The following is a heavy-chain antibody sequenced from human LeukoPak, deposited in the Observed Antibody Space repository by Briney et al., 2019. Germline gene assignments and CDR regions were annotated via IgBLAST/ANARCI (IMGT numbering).Heavy chain of an antibody. V-gene: IGHV4-59*01. CDR3: ARVAARFYDSSGYPGGYFDY. Sequence: SETLSLTCTVSGGSISNYYWSWIRQPPGKGLEWIGYISYSGSTNYNPSLKSRVTISVDTSKNQFSLKLSSVTAADTAVYYCARVAARFYDSSGYPGGYFDYWGQGTLVTVSS. J-gene: IGHJ4*02. CDR1: GGSISNYY. D-gene: IGHD3-22*01. CDR2: ISYSGST.